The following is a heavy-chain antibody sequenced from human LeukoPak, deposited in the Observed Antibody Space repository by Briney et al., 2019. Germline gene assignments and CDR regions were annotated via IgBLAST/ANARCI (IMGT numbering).Heavy chain of an antibody. J-gene: IGHJ4*02. D-gene: IGHD3-10*01. CDR1: GGSISSSSYY. Sequence: SETLSLTCTVSGGSISSSSYYWGWIRQPPGKGLEWIGSIYYSGSTYYNPSLKSRVTISVDTSKNQFSLKLSSVTAADTAVYYCARPTWFGAIDYWGQGTLVTVSS. CDR2: IYYSGST. V-gene: IGHV4-39*07. CDR3: ARPTWFGAIDY.